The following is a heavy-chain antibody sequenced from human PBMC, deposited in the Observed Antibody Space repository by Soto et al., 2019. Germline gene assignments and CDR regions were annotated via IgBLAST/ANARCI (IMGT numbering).Heavy chain of an antibody. D-gene: IGHD3-10*01. J-gene: IGHJ5*02. CDR2: ISSRSSFT. V-gene: IGHV3-11*06. CDR3: ARAHSSTMVRGVLPKGFDP. Sequence: PGWSLRLSCAASGFTFSDYYMSWSRQAPGKRLEWVSYISSRSSFTNYADSMKGRFTISRDNAKNSLYLQMNSLRAEDSAVYYCARAHSSTMVRGVLPKGFDPWGQGTLVTVSS. CDR1: GFTFSDYY.